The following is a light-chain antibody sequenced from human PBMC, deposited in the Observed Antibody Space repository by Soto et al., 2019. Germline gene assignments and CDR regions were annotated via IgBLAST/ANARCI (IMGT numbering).Light chain of an antibody. Sequence: QSALTQPPSASGSPGRSVTISCTGTSSDVGGYDYVSWFQQHPGKAPKLIIYEVTKRPSGVPDRFSASKSGNTASLTVSGLQAEDEADYYCSSFVAGNNYWVSGGGTKLTVL. CDR1: SSDVGGYDY. CDR3: SSFVAGNNYWV. CDR2: EVT. J-gene: IGLJ3*02. V-gene: IGLV2-8*01.